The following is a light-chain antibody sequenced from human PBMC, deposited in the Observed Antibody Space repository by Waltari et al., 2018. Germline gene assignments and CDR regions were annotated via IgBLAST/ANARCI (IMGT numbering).Light chain of an antibody. V-gene: IGKV3-11*01. CDR3: QQRSYCYT. Sequence: EIVMTQSPAPLSLSPGETATLSCRASQSVSNYLAWYQQKPGQAPRLLIYDASNRATGIPARFSGSGSGTDFTLTISSLEPEDFAVYYCQQRSYCYTFGQGTKLEIK. CDR1: QSVSNY. J-gene: IGKJ2*01. CDR2: DAS.